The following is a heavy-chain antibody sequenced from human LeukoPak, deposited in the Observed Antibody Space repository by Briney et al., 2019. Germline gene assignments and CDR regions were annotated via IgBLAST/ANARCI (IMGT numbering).Heavy chain of an antibody. D-gene: IGHD3-22*01. CDR2: INHSGST. J-gene: IGHJ4*02. CDR3: ARHSYDSSGYYGDFDY. Sequence: PSETLSLTCAVYGGPFSGYYWSWIRQPPGKGLEWIGEINHSGSTNYNPSLKSRVTISVDTSKNQFSLKLSSVTAADTAVYYCARHSYDSSGYYGDFDYWGQGTLVTVSS. CDR1: GGPFSGYY. V-gene: IGHV4-34*01.